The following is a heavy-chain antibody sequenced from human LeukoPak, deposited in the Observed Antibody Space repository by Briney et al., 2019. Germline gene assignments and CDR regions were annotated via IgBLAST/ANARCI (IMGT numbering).Heavy chain of an antibody. Sequence: GSLRLSCAASGFTFSSYEMTWVRQTPGKGLEWVALISRSGGTTYYADSVKGRFTISRDNSKNTLYLQMNSLRAEDTAEYYCAKRGGTESFYYFYYMDVWGKGTTVTVSS. CDR3: AKRGGTESFYYFYYMDV. CDR2: ISRSGGTT. J-gene: IGHJ6*03. D-gene: IGHD2-15*01. V-gene: IGHV3-23*01. CDR1: GFTFSSYE.